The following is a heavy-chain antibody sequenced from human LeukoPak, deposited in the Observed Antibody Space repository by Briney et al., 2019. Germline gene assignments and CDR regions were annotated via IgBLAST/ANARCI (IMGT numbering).Heavy chain of an antibody. CDR1: GFTFSSYA. CDR2: ISGSGGST. V-gene: IGHV3-23*01. J-gene: IGHJ1*01. Sequence: GGSLRLSCAASGFTFSSYAMSWVRQAPGKGLEWVSAISGSGGSTYYADSVKGRFTISRDNSKNTLYLQMNSLRAEDTAVYYCARVATSYYYDSSGSEYFQHWGQGTLVTVSS. D-gene: IGHD3-22*01. CDR3: ARVATSYYYDSSGSEYFQH.